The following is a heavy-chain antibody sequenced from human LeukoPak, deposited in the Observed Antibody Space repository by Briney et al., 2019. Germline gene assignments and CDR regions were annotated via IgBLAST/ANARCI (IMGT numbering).Heavy chain of an antibody. CDR2: ITTSGTI. V-gene: IGHV3-48*04. CDR1: GITFSSYS. D-gene: IGHD2-15*01. CDR3: ARDYCSGGSCYQILT. Sequence: GGPLRLSCAASGITFSSYSMNWFRQAPGKGLEWVSYITTSGTIYYADSVKGRFTISRDNAKNSLYLQMNSLGAEDTAVYYCARDYCSGGSCYQILTWGQGTLVTVSS. J-gene: IGHJ5*02.